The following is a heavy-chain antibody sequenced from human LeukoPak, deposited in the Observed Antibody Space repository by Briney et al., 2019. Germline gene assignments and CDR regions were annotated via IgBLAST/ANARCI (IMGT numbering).Heavy chain of an antibody. J-gene: IGHJ4*02. CDR3: ARAHTPNYDFWSGGIDY. CDR1: GFTFSNYN. D-gene: IGHD3-3*01. Sequence: PGGSLRLSCAASGFTFSNYNMNWVRQAPGKGLEWVSRINSDGSSTSYADSVKGRFTISRDNAKNSLYLQMNSLRAEDTAVYYCARAHTPNYDFWSGGIDYWGQGTLVTVSS. CDR2: INSDGSST. V-gene: IGHV3-74*01.